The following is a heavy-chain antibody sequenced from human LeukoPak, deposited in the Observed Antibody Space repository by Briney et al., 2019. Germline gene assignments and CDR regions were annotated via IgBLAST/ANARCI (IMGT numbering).Heavy chain of an antibody. J-gene: IGHJ4*02. CDR1: GGSFSGYY. CDR2: INHSGFT. CDR3: ARGPPRDYDSSGFYYNY. D-gene: IGHD3-22*01. Sequence: SETLSLTCAIYGGSFSGYYWSWIRQPPGKGLEWIGEINHSGFTNYNPSLKSQVTISEDTSKNQFSLKLSSVTAADTAVYYCARGPPRDYDSSGFYYNYWGQGTLVTVSS. V-gene: IGHV4-34*01.